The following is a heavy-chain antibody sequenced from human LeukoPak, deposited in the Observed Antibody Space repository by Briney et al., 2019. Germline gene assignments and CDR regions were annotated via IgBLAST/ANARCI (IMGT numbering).Heavy chain of an antibody. CDR1: TGSISNYY. D-gene: IGHD3-3*02. Sequence: PSETLSLTCTVSTGSISNYYWTWIRQPAGKGLEWIGRIYTSGGTTYNPSLKSRVTMSVDMSKNQFSLRLTSVTAADTVVYYCAREPLASYYYMDLRGKGTTVTVSS. CDR3: AREPLASYYYMDL. V-gene: IGHV4-4*07. CDR2: IYTSGGT. J-gene: IGHJ6*03.